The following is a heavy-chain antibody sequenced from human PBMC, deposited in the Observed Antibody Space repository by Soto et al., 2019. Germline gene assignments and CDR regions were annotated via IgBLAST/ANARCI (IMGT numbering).Heavy chain of an antibody. Sequence: PAETLSLTGTVSGASISGFYWSWIRKAAGKGVEWIGRIYSTGTTDYNPSLKSRVMMSVDPSKKQFSLKLRSVTAADTAVYYCVRDGTKTLRDWFDPWGQGISVTVSS. CDR1: GASISGFY. J-gene: IGHJ5*02. D-gene: IGHD1-1*01. V-gene: IGHV4-4*07. CDR2: IYSTGTT. CDR3: VRDGTKTLRDWFDP.